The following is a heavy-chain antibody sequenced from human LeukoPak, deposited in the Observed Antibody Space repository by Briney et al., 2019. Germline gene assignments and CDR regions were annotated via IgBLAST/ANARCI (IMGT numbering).Heavy chain of an antibody. Sequence: ASVKVSCKTSGYTFTNYGISWVRQAPGLGLEWMGWISAYNGNTNYAQKVLGRVTMATDTSTSTAYMELRSLRFDDTAVYYCARDQSVRLLQTSSTYFKHVFAIWGQGSMVTVSS. V-gene: IGHV1-18*01. CDR2: ISAYNGNT. J-gene: IGHJ3*02. CDR3: ARDQSVRLLQTSSTYFKHVFAI. D-gene: IGHD6-13*01. CDR1: GYTFTNYG.